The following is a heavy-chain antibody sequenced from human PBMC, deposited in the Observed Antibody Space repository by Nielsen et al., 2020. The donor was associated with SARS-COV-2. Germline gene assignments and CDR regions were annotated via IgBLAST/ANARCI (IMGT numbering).Heavy chain of an antibody. Sequence: GESLKISCAASGFTFDNYAKTWVRQAPGKGLEWVSVIKRSGGSTYYADSVKGLFTISRDNSRNTLYLQMNSLRVEDTAVYYCVKWVELDFGYYYYGMDFWGQGTTVTVSS. D-gene: IGHD1-26*01. J-gene: IGHJ6*02. CDR3: VKWVELDFGYYYYGMDF. CDR1: GFTFDNYA. CDR2: IKRSGGST. V-gene: IGHV3-23*01.